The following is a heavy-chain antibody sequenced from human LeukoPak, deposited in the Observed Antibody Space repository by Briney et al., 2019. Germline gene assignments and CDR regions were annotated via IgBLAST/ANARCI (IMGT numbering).Heavy chain of an antibody. CDR1: GFTFSSYA. CDR3: ARDIAAVIDY. J-gene: IGHJ4*02. V-gene: IGHV3-30*04. D-gene: IGHD6-13*01. CDR2: ISYDGSNK. Sequence: PGRSLRLSCAASGFTFSSYAMHWVRQAPGKGLEWVAVISYDGSNKYYADSVKGRFTISRDNSKNTLYLQMNSLSAEDTAVYYCARDIAAVIDYWGQGTLVTVSS.